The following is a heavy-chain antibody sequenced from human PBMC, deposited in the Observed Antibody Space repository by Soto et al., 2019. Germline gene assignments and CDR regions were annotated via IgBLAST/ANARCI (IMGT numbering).Heavy chain of an antibody. CDR3: ATESYNDAFDI. CDR1: GGSFSGYY. V-gene: IGHV4-34*01. Sequence: SETLSLTCAVYGGSFSGYYWSWIRQPPGKGLEWIGEINHSGSTNYNPSLKSRVTISVDTSKNQFSLKLSSVTAADTAVYYCATESYNDAFDIWGQGTMGTVSS. CDR2: INHSGST. J-gene: IGHJ3*02. D-gene: IGHD1-1*01.